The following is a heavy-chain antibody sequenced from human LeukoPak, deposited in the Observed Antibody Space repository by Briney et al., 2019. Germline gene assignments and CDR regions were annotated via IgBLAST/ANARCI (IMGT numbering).Heavy chain of an antibody. J-gene: IGHJ5*02. D-gene: IGHD3-3*01. CDR1: GFTFSSNY. CDR3: ARDFWSGYYEGGLDP. Sequence: PGGSLRLSCAASGFTFSSNYMSWVRQAPGKGLEWVSVIYSGGSTYYADSVKGRFTISRHISQNTLYLQMNSLRAEDTAVYYCARDFWSGYYEGGLDPWGQGTLVTVSS. V-gene: IGHV3-66*01. CDR2: IYSGGST.